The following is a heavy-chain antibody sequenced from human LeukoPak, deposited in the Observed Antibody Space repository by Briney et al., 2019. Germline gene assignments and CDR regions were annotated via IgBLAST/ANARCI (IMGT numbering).Heavy chain of an antibody. V-gene: IGHV3-43*01. CDR2: ISWDGGST. J-gene: IGHJ4*02. CDR1: GFTFDDYT. Sequence: GGSLRLSCAASGFTFDDYTMHWVRQAPEKGLEWVSLISWDGGSTYYADSVKGRFTISRDNSKNSLYLQMNSLRTEDTALYYCAKGRGYSGYDLFDYWGQGTLVTVSS. D-gene: IGHD5-12*01. CDR3: AKGRGYSGYDLFDY.